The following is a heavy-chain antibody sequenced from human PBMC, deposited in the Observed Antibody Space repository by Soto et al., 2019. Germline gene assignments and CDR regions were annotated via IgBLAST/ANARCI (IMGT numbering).Heavy chain of an antibody. Sequence: EVQLVESGGGLVKPGGSLRLSCAASGFTFSSYSMNWVRQAPGKGLEWVSSISSSSSYIYYADSVKGRFTISRDNAKNSLYLQIKSLRAEDTSVYYCERDNDGYDFWSGYYTGSHYDYGMDVWGQGTTVTVSS. CDR3: ERDNDGYDFWSGYYTGSHYDYGMDV. V-gene: IGHV3-21*01. CDR1: GFTFSSYS. D-gene: IGHD3-3*01. J-gene: IGHJ6*02. CDR2: ISSSSSYI.